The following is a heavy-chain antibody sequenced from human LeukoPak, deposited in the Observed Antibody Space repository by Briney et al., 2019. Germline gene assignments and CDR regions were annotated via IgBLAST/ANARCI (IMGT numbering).Heavy chain of an antibody. CDR3: ATGAGIAAAGPKADY. J-gene: IGHJ4*02. D-gene: IGHD6-13*01. CDR2: INPSGGST. CDR1: GYTFTIYY. Sequence: ASVKVSCKASGYTFTIYYMHWVRQAPGQGLEWMGIINPSGGSTSFAQKFQGRVTMTRDTSTSTVYMELSSLRSEDTAVYYCATGAGIAAAGPKADYWGQGTLVTVSS. V-gene: IGHV1-46*01.